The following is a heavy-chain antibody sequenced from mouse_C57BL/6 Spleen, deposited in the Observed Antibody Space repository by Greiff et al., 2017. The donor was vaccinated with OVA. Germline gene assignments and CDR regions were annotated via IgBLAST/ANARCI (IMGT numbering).Heavy chain of an antibody. D-gene: IGHD1-1*01. CDR2: IDPETGGT. CDR3: KRYYYGSSFDY. V-gene: IGHV1-15*01. J-gene: IGHJ2*01. CDR1: GYTFTDYE. Sequence: VQIQQSGAELVRPGASVTLSCKASGYTFTDYEMHWVKQTPVHGLEWIGAIDPETGGTAYNQKFKGKAILTADKSSSTAYMELRRLTSEDSAVYYCKRYYYGSSFDYWGQGTTLTVSS.